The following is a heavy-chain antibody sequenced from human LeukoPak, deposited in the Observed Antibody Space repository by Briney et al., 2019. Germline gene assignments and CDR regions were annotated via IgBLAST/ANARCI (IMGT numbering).Heavy chain of an antibody. V-gene: IGHV4-38-2*02. J-gene: IGHJ4*02. D-gene: IGHD3-22*01. CDR3: ARDYFDSSLYLGY. Sequence: SETLSLTCTVSGYSISSGYYWGWIRQSPGKGLEWIGSIYHSGTTFYNPSLKSRVTISVDTSKNQFSLKLTSVLAADTGVYYCARDYFDSSLYLGYWGQGALVTVSS. CDR2: IYHSGTT. CDR1: GYSISSGYY.